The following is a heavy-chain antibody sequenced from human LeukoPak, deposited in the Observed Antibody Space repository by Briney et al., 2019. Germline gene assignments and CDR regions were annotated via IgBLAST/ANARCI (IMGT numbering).Heavy chain of an antibody. V-gene: IGHV1-46*01. CDR1: GYTFTSYY. D-gene: IGHD3-3*01. Sequence: ASVKVSCKASGYTFTSYYMHWVRQAPGQGLEWMGIINPSSGTTRYAQKFQGRVTMTRVTSTSTVYMDLCSLRSEDTAVYYCARDSDFQNWFDPWGQGTLVTVSS. J-gene: IGHJ5*02. CDR3: ARDSDFQNWFDP. CDR2: INPSSGTT.